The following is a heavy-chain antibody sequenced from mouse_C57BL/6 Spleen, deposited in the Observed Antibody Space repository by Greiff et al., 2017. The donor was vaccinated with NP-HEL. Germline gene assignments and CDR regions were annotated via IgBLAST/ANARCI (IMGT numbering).Heavy chain of an antibody. Sequence: EVKLQESGPVLVKPGASVKMSCKASGYTFTDYYMNWVKQSHGKSLEWIGVINPYNGGTSYNQKFKGKATLTVDKSSSTAYMELNSLTSEDSAVYYCARGPYYYGSSYGYFDVWGTGTTVTVSS. V-gene: IGHV1-19*01. CDR1: GYTFTDYY. D-gene: IGHD1-1*01. CDR2: INPYNGGT. J-gene: IGHJ1*03. CDR3: ARGPYYYGSSYGYFDV.